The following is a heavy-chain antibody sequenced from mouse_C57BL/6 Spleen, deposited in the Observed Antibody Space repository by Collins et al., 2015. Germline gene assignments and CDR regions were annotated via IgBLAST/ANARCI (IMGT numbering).Heavy chain of an antibody. CDR2: IYPGSGGT. V-gene: IGHV1-55*01. CDR3: VRKYYDYPYWYFDV. J-gene: IGHJ1*03. D-gene: IGHD2-4*01. Sequence: QVQLQQPGAELVKPGASVKMSCKAPGYTFTSYWITWVKQRPGQGLEWIGDIYPGSGGTNYNEKFKSKATLTVDTSSSTAYMQLSSLTSEDSAVYCCVRKYYDYPYWYFDVWGTGTTVTVSS. CDR1: GYTFTSYW.